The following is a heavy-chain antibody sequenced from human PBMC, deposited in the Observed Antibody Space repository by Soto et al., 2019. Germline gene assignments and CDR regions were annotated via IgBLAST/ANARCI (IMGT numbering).Heavy chain of an antibody. Sequence: QVQLQQWGAGLLKPSETLSLTCAVYGGSFSGYYWSWIRQPPGKGLEWIGEINHSGSTNYNPSLKSRVTISVDTSKNQFSLKLSSVTAADPAVYYCARRQQLVRGFDYWGQGTLVTVSS. D-gene: IGHD6-13*01. CDR3: ARRQQLVRGFDY. J-gene: IGHJ4*02. CDR2: INHSGST. V-gene: IGHV4-34*01. CDR1: GGSFSGYY.